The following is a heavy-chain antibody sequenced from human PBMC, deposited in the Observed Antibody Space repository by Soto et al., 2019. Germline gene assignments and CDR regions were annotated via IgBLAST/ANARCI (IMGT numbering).Heavy chain of an antibody. CDR2: IYPGDSET. CDR1: GYTFSNFW. V-gene: IGHV5-51*01. Sequence: GESLKISCQCSGYTFSNFWIAWVRQLPGKGLEYMGIIYPGDSETRYSPSFHGKVTISADRSIGTAYLQWSSLEASDSAFYFCARSPRSSPYFDYWGQGALVTVSS. J-gene: IGHJ4*02. CDR3: ARSPRSSPYFDY. D-gene: IGHD6-13*01.